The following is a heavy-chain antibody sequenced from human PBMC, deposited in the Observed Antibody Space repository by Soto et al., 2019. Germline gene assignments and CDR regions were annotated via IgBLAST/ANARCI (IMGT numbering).Heavy chain of an antibody. V-gene: IGHV4-30-4*08. D-gene: IGHD5-18*01. CDR2: IYDSGVT. J-gene: IGHJ3*01. CDR3: VRDLAHGYTGNV. CDR1: GAIVTSGENY. Sequence: SETLSLTCSVSGAIVTSGENYWSWVRQPPGKGLEWLGYIYDSGVTSYTPALKSRVTLPLDRPNNQVSLKLRSVTAADTAVYFCVRDLAHGYTGNVWGPGTLVTVSS.